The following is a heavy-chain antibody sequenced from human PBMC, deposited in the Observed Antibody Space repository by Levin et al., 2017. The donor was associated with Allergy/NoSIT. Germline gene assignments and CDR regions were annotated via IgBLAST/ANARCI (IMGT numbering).Heavy chain of an antibody. Sequence: SETLSLTCAVSGGSISSSNWWSWVRQPPGKGLEWLGDIIHSGSTNYNPSLKSRVTISVDKSKNQFSLRLNSVTAADTAVYYCARSPYDILTGYYIDFDYWGQGTLVTVSS. CDR1: GGSISSSNW. CDR3: ARSPYDILTGYYIDFDY. V-gene: IGHV4-4*02. D-gene: IGHD3-9*01. J-gene: IGHJ4*02. CDR2: IIHSGST.